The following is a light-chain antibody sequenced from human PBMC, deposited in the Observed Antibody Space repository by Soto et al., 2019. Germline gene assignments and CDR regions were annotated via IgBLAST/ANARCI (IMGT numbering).Light chain of an antibody. Sequence: DIQMTHSPSTLSSSIGDIVTITCRASESIRTWLAWYQHKPGKAPKFLIYDASTLESGVPSRFSGSGSGTDFTLTISSLQPDDFATYYCQQYNNYPRTFGQGTKVDIK. CDR1: ESIRTW. CDR3: QQYNNYPRT. CDR2: DAS. V-gene: IGKV1-5*01. J-gene: IGKJ1*01.